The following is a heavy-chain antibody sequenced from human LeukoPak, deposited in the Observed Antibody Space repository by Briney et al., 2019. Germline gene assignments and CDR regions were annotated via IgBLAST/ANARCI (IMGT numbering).Heavy chain of an antibody. Sequence: GGSLRLSCAASGFTFDDYAMHWVRQAPGKGLEWVSGISWNSGSIGYADSVKGRFTISRDNAKNSLYLQMNSLRAEDTAVYYCARANQTIFGVVINILDYWGQGTLVTVSS. CDR2: ISWNSGSI. CDR3: ARANQTIFGVVINILDY. V-gene: IGHV3-9*01. J-gene: IGHJ4*02. CDR1: GFTFDDYA. D-gene: IGHD3-3*01.